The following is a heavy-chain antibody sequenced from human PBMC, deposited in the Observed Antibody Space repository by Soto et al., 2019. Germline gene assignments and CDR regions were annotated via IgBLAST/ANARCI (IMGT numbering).Heavy chain of an antibody. J-gene: IGHJ4*02. CDR3: ARTEMVRGVIFSFSAGEFDY. D-gene: IGHD3-10*01. CDR1: GYTFTSYG. CDR2: ISAYNGNT. V-gene: IGHV1-18*01. Sequence: ASVKVSCKASGYTFTSYGISWVRQAPGQGLEWMGWISAYNGNTNYAQKLQGRVTMTTDTSTSTAYMELRSLRSDDTAVYYCARTEMVRGVIFSFSAGEFDYWGQGTLVTVSS.